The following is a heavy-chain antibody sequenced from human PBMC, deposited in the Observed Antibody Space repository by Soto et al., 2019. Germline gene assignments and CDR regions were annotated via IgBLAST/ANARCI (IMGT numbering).Heavy chain of an antibody. V-gene: IGHV4-59*12. J-gene: IGHJ4*02. CDR1: GGSISGYY. Sequence: PSETLSLTCTVSGGSISGYYWIWIRQSPGKGLEWVGYTHHTGSTNYNPSLKSRVTISVDTSKNQFSLKLSSVTAADTAVYYCAREFPYCPSTSCYAEYWGPGTLVTVSS. CDR3: AREFPYCPSTSCYAEY. D-gene: IGHD2-2*01. CDR2: THHTGST.